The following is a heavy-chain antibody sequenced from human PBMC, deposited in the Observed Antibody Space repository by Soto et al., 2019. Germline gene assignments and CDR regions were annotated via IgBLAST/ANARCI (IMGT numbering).Heavy chain of an antibody. J-gene: IGHJ4*02. V-gene: IGHV4-31*03. Sequence: QVQLQESGPGLVKPSQTLSLTCTVSGGSISSGGYYLSWTRQHPGKRLEWIGYIYNGGSTYYNPSLKSRVTISAATSTNQCSLKLSSVTVADTAVYYCARDPAHWGQGTLVTVSS. CDR1: GGSISSGGYY. CDR3: ARDPAH. CDR2: IYNGGST.